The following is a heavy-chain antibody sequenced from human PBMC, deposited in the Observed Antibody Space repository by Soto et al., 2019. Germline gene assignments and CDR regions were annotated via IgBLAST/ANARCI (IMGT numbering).Heavy chain of an antibody. J-gene: IGHJ4*02. CDR1: GVSINNSNW. CDR3: ALTSGASFY. CDR2: IYQSVNT. V-gene: IGHV4-4*02. D-gene: IGHD2-15*01. Sequence: QVQLQESGPGLVKPSGTLSLTCAVSGVSINNSNWWSWVRQHPGKGLEWIGEIYQSVNTNYNPSLKSRVTISVDKSKNQFSLNLISMTPADTAVYYCALTSGASFYWGQGTLVTVSS.